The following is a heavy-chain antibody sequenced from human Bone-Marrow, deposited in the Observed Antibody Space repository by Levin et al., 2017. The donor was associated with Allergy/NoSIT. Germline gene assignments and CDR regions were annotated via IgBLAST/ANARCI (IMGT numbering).Heavy chain of an antibody. D-gene: IGHD3-9*01. Sequence: KASETLSLTCTVSGGSISSYSWNWIRQPPGKGLEWIGYIYYSGSTNYNPSLKSRVTISVDTSKNQFSLKLNSVTAADTAVYYCARLTRILTGDNWFDPWGQGTLVTVSS. V-gene: IGHV4-59*01. J-gene: IGHJ5*02. CDR3: ARLTRILTGDNWFDP. CDR1: GGSISSYS. CDR2: IYYSGST.